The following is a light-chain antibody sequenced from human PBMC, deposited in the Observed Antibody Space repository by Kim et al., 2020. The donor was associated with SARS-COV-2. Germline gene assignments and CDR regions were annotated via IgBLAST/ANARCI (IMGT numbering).Light chain of an antibody. J-gene: IGLJ1*01. V-gene: IGLV1-44*01. Sequence: ELTQPPSASGTPGQRVTISCSGSSSNIGSNIVNWYQQLPGTAPKLLIYSNNQWPSGVPDRFSGSKSGTSASLAISGLQSEDEADYYCATWDDSLNGHVFGTGTKVTVL. CDR2: SNN. CDR3: ATWDDSLNGHV. CDR1: SSNIGSNI.